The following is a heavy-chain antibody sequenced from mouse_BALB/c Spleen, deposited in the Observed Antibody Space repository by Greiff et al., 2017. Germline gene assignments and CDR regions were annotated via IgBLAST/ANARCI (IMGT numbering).Heavy chain of an antibody. CDR3: AREGDGYYEFAY. J-gene: IGHJ3*01. CDR2: IFPGSGNT. V-gene: IGHV1-66*01. D-gene: IGHD2-3*01. Sequence: VQLQQSGPELVKPGASVKISCKASGYSFTSYYIHWVKQRPGQGLEWIGWIFPGSGNTKYNEKFKGKATLTADTSSSTAYMQLSSLTSEDSAVYFCAREGDGYYEFAYWGQGTLVTVSA. CDR1: GYSFTSYY.